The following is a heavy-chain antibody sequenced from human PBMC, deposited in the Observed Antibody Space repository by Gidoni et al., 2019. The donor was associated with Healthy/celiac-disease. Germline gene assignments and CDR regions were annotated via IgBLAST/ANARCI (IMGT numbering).Heavy chain of an antibody. CDR2: PIFGTA. D-gene: IGHD2-21*02. CDR3: ARGGACGGDCYSTWFDP. V-gene: IGHV1-69*01. J-gene: IGHJ5*02. Sequence: PIFGTANYAQKFQGRVTITADESTSTAYMELSSLRSEDTAVYYCARGGACGGDCYSTWFDPWGQGTLVTVSS.